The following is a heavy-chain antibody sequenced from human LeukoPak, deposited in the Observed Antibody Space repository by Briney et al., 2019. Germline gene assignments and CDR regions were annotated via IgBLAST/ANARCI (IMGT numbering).Heavy chain of an antibody. CDR1: GGTFSSYA. J-gene: IGHJ4*02. CDR3: AREATGTTWSLFDY. CDR2: IIPIFGIA. D-gene: IGHD1-1*01. V-gene: IGHV1-69*17. Sequence: PSVKVSCKASGGTFSSYAISWVRQAPGQGLEWMGGIIPIFGIANYAQKFQGRVTITADKSTSTAYMELSSLRSEDTAVYYCAREATGTTWSLFDYWGQGTLVTVSS.